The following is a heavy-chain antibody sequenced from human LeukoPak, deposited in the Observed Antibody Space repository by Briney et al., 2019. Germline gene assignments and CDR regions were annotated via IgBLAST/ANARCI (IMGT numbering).Heavy chain of an antibody. CDR1: GFTFSSYS. CDR3: AKVGTAMVIYYYGMDV. V-gene: IGHV3-21*01. Sequence: PGGSLRLSCAASGFTFSSYSMNWVRQAPGKGLEWVSSISSSSSYIYYADSVKGRFTISRGNAKNSLYLQMNSLRAEDTAVYYCAKVGTAMVIYYYGMDVWGQGTTVTVSS. J-gene: IGHJ6*02. CDR2: ISSSSSYI. D-gene: IGHD5-18*01.